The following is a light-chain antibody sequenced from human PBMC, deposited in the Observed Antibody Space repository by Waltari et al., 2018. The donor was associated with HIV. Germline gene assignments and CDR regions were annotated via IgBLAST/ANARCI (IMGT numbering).Light chain of an antibody. CDR3: CSYAGGYTLV. CDR1: STDVGSYDY. V-gene: IGLV2-11*01. CDR2: VVT. J-gene: IGLJ2*01. Sequence: QSTLTQPRSVSGSPGQSVTISCTGTSTDVGSYDYVSWFQQHPGKAPKLIIYVVTTRPSGVPDRFSGSKSGNTASLTISGLQAGDESDFYCCSYAGGYTLVFGGGTKLTVL.